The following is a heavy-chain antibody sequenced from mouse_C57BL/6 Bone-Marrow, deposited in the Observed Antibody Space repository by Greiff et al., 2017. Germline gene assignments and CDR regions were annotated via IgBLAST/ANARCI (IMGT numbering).Heavy chain of an antibody. J-gene: IGHJ1*03. D-gene: IGHD2-3*01. Sequence: QVQLKQSGAELARPGAPVKMSCKASGYTFTSYTMHWVKQRPGQGLEWIGYINPSSGYTKYNQKFKDKATLTADKSSSTAYMQLSSLTSEDSAVYYCARTLDGYYAWYFDVWGTGTTVTVSS. V-gene: IGHV1-4*01. CDR1: GYTFTSYT. CDR3: ARTLDGYYAWYFDV. CDR2: INPSSGYT.